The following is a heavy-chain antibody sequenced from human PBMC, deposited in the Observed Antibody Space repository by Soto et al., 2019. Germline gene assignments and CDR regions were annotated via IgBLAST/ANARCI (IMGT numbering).Heavy chain of an antibody. Sequence: QVTLKESGPVLVKPTETLTLTCTVSGLSLSTGKLGVSWIRQPPGKALEWLAHIFSNDDKSYSTSLRSRVTISKDTSRSQVVLTMNNMDPLDSGTYYCALIKDCSRTDCYLASFDPWGQGTLVTVSS. CDR2: IFSNDDK. J-gene: IGHJ5*02. CDR1: GLSLSTGKLG. D-gene: IGHD2-2*01. CDR3: ALIKDCSRTDCYLASFDP. V-gene: IGHV2-26*01.